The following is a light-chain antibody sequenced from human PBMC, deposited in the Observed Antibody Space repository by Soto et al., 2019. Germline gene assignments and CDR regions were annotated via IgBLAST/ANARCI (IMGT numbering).Light chain of an antibody. J-gene: IGLJ1*01. CDR3: CSYVTTPEI. CDR1: SGDVDDYRY. V-gene: IGLV2-11*01. CDR2: DGT. Sequence: QSALAQPRSVSGSPGQLLTISCTGTSGDVDDYRYVSWYQQYPGKAPKLVIYDGTKRPSGVPDRFSGSNSGNTASLTISGLQAEDEADYYCCSYVTTPEIFGTGTKLTVL.